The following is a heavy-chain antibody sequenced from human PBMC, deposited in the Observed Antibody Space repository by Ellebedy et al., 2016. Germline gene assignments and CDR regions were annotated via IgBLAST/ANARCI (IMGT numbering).Heavy chain of an antibody. CDR2: ISDDGREI. CDR3: AKDRSQSWTFDY. CDR1: GFSFSNYG. Sequence: GGSLRLSCAASGFSFSNYGMHWVRQAPGKGLEWVAVISDDGREIYYADSVRGRFTISRDSSKNTLYLQMDSLRVEDMGLYYCAKDRSQSWTFDYWGQGILVTVSS. J-gene: IGHJ4*02. D-gene: IGHD3/OR15-3a*01. V-gene: IGHV3-30*18.